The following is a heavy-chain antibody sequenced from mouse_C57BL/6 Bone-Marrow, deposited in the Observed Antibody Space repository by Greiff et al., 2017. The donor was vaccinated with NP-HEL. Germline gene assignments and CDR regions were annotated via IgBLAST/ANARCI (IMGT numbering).Heavy chain of an antibody. CDR3: ARRDSSGPWFAY. V-gene: IGHV5-9*01. Sequence: EVKLMESGGGLVKPGGSLKLSCAASGFTFSSYTMSWVRQTPEKRLEWVATISGGGGNTYYPDSVKGRFTFSRANAKNTLYLQMSSLRSEDTALYYCARRDSSGPWFAYWGQGTLVTVSA. CDR1: GFTFSSYT. J-gene: IGHJ3*01. D-gene: IGHD3-2*02. CDR2: ISGGGGNT.